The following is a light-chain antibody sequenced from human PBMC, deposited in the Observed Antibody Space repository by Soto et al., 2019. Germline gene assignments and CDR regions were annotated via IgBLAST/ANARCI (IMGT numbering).Light chain of an antibody. CDR3: QAYDYSLTASV. V-gene: IGLV1-40*01. CDR1: TSNLGAGYD. Sequence: QSVLTQPPSVSGAPGQRVTLSGTGNTSNLGAGYDVHWYQQLPGEAPKLVIFGNRNRPSGVPERFSGSKSGTSASLAITGLQAEDEADYYCQAYDYSLTASVFGGGTKLTVL. CDR2: GNR. J-gene: IGLJ3*02.